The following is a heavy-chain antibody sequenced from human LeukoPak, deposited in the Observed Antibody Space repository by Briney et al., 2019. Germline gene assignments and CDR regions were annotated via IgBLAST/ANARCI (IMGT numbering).Heavy chain of an antibody. CDR3: ARGIVVVAQLGFYFYYMDV. Sequence: SETLSLTCTVSGGSISSNSYLWGWIRQPPGKGLEWIGSIYYSGSTYYNPSLKSRVTISVDTSKNQFSLKLSSVTAADTAVYYCARGIVVVAQLGFYFYYMDVWGKGTTVTISS. J-gene: IGHJ6*03. D-gene: IGHD2-15*01. V-gene: IGHV4-39*07. CDR1: GGSISSNSYL. CDR2: IYYSGST.